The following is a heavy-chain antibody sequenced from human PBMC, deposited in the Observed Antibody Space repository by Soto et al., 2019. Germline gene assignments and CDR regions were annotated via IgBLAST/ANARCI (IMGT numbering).Heavy chain of an antibody. J-gene: IGHJ6*02. CDR2: FIPLFSST. CDR3: AREGDYNFDYYSGMDV. D-gene: IGHD4-17*01. V-gene: IGHV1-69*01. Sequence: QVQLVQSGAEVKKPGSSVNVSCKASGGTFGTSAINWVRQAPGQGLEWMGAFIPLFSSTNYAQKFQARVTITVDESTPTAYMELSSLTSEDTAVYYCAREGDYNFDYYSGMDVWGQGTTVIVSS. CDR1: GGTFGTSA.